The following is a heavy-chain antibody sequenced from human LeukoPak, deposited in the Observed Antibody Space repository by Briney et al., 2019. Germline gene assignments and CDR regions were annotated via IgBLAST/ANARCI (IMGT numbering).Heavy chain of an antibody. CDR1: GFTFSSYA. V-gene: IGHV3-23*01. Sequence: GGSLRLSCAVYGFTFSSYAMSWVRQAPGKGLEWVSTMSASGGSTYFADSVKGRFTISRDNSKNTLYLQMNSLRAEDTAVYYCARDGLLGYFDYWGQGTLVTVSS. D-gene: IGHD2-8*02. CDR2: MSASGGST. J-gene: IGHJ4*02. CDR3: ARDGLLGYFDY.